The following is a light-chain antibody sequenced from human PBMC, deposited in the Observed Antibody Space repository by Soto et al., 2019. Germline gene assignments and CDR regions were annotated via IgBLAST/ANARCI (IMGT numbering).Light chain of an antibody. V-gene: IGKV1-5*01. Sequence: IHTTQSHFTLTSSGGEVFTTPCLASQSISSWLAWYQKKPGKAPKLLIYDDSSLESGVPSRFSGSGYGTEFTLTISSLQPDDCATYYCQQYNSYLLTFAQRAKGDI. CDR2: DDS. CDR1: QSISSW. J-gene: IGKJ1*01. CDR3: QQYNSYLLT.